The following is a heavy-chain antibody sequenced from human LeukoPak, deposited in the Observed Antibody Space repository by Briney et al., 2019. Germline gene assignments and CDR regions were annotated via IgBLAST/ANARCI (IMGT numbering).Heavy chain of an antibody. J-gene: IGHJ6*03. CDR2: ISGSGGST. CDR1: GFTFSGHW. V-gene: IGHV3-23*01. Sequence: GGSLRLSCAASGFTFSGHWMSWVRQAPGKGLEWVSAISGSGGSTYYADSVKGRFTISRDNSKNTLYLQMNSLRAEDTAVYYCAKDLWYSSSSKNYYYYMDVWGKGTTVTVSS. CDR3: AKDLWYSSSSKNYYYYMDV. D-gene: IGHD6-6*01.